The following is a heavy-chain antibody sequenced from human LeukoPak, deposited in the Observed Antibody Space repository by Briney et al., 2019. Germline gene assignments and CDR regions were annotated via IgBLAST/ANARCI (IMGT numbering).Heavy chain of an antibody. D-gene: IGHD5-24*01. CDR1: GFTVSSNY. Sequence: GGSLRLSCAASGFTVSSNYMSWLREAPGKGLEWVSVIYSGGSTYYADSVKGRFTISRDNPKNPLYPQMNSLRAEDTAVYYCARDRPYKGFDYWGQGTLVTVSS. CDR2: IYSGGST. V-gene: IGHV3-53*01. J-gene: IGHJ4*02. CDR3: ARDRPYKGFDY.